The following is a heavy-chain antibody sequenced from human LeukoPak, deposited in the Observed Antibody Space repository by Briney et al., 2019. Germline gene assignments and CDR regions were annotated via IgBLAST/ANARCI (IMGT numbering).Heavy chain of an antibody. J-gene: IGHJ6*03. CDR2: IYTSGST. V-gene: IGHV4-61*02. CDR1: GGSIPISTYY. Sequence: SETLSLTCTVSGGSIPISTYYWGWVRQPPGKGLEWIGRIYTSGSTNYNPSLKSRVTISVDTSKNQFSLQLSSVTAADTAVYYCARVRGLGDDYMDVWGKGTTVTISS. CDR3: ARVRGLGDDYMDV. D-gene: IGHD3-16*01.